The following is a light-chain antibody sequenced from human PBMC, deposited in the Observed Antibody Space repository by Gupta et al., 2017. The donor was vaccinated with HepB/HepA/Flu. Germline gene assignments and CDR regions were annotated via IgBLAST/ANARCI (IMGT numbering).Light chain of an antibody. CDR3: QQDYNSPWT. CDR2: AAS. Sequence: AIQMTHSPSSLSASVGDRVTITCRASQGMRNDLGWYQQKPGKAPKLLIYAASSLQSGVPSRFSGSGSGTDFTLTISSLQPEDFANYYCQQDYNSPWTFGQGTKVEIK. CDR1: QGMRND. J-gene: IGKJ1*01. V-gene: IGKV1-6*01.